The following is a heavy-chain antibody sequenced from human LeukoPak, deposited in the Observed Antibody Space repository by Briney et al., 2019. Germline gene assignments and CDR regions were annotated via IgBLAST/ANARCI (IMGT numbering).Heavy chain of an antibody. D-gene: IGHD2-2*01. CDR1: GFPFSSYG. CDR2: IWYDGSNK. V-gene: IGHV3-33*01. CDR3: ARGSSTSSV. J-gene: IGHJ4*02. Sequence: GGSLSLSCAASGFPFSSYGMHWVRQAPGKGLEWVAVIWYDGSNKYYADSVKGRFTISRDNSKNTLYLQMNSLRAEDTAVYYCARGSSTSSVWGQGTLVTVSS.